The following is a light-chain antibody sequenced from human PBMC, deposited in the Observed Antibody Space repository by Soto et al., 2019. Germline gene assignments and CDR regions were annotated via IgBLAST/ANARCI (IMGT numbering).Light chain of an antibody. CDR1: QSIKSW. CDR3: RQCNSYPWT. J-gene: IGKJ1*01. Sequence: DIQMTQSPSTLSASVGDRVTITCRASQSIKSWLAWYQQKPGKAPKLLIYKASSLESGVPSRFSGSGSGTEFTLTISSLQPDDFATDYCRQCNSYPWTFGQGTKVQI. CDR2: KAS. V-gene: IGKV1-5*03.